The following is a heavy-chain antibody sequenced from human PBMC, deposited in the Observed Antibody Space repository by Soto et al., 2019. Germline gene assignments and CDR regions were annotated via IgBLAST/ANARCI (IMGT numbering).Heavy chain of an antibody. J-gene: IGHJ6*02. D-gene: IGHD5-12*01. Sequence: PGGSLRLSCAASGLTFSSYAMHWVRQAPGKGLEWVAVISYDGSNKYYADSVKGRFTISRDNSKNTLYLQMNSLRAEDTAVYYCARDLVDMEDYYYYGMDVWGQGTTVTVSS. V-gene: IGHV3-30-3*01. CDR2: ISYDGSNK. CDR3: ARDLVDMEDYYYYGMDV. CDR1: GLTFSSYA.